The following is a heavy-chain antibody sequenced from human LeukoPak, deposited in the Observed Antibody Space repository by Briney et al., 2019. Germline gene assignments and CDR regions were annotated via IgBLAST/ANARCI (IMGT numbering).Heavy chain of an antibody. CDR2: IYYSGST. CDR1: GGSISSSSYY. J-gene: IGHJ5*02. Sequence: PSETLSLTCTVSGGSISSSSYYWGWIRQPPGKGLEWIGSIYYSGSTYYNPSLKSRVTISVDTSKNQFSLKLSSVTAADTAVYYCARVDGWFGGNWFDPWGQGTLVTVSS. CDR3: ARVDGWFGGNWFDP. V-gene: IGHV4-39*07. D-gene: IGHD3-10*01.